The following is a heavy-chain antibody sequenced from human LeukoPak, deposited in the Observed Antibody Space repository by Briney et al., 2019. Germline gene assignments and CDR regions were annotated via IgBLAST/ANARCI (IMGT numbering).Heavy chain of an antibody. CDR1: GGSISSSSYY. CDR3: ARRYGSGSSGTFDY. CDR2: IYYSGST. Sequence: PSETLSLTCTVSGGSISSSSYYWGWIRQPPGTGLEWIAYIYYSGSTNYNPSLKSRVTISVDTSKSQFSLKLSSVTAADTAVYYCARRYGSGSSGTFDYWGQGTLVTVSS. D-gene: IGHD3-10*01. J-gene: IGHJ4*02. V-gene: IGHV4-61*05.